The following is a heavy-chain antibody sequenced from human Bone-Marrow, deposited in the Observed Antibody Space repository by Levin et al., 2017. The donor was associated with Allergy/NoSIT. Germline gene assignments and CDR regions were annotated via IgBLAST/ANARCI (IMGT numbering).Heavy chain of an antibody. D-gene: IGHD3-10*01. J-gene: IGHJ4*02. CDR2: IRSKAYGGTT. V-gene: IGHV3-49*04. CDR1: GFTFGDYA. CDR3: TREGPFPDYYGSGSYYKVRYFDY. Sequence: GGSLRLSCTASGFTFGDYAMSWVRQAPGKGLEWVGFIRSKAYGGTTEYAASVKGRFTISRDDSKSIAYLQMNSLKTEDTAVYYCTREGPFPDYYGSGSYYKVRYFDYWGQGTLVTVSS.